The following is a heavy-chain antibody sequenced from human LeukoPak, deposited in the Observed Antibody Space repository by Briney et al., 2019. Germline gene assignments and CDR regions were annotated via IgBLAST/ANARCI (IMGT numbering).Heavy chain of an antibody. CDR1: GGSINNSNW. V-gene: IGHV4-4*02. Sequence: SGTLSLTCAVSGGSINNSNWWSWVRQPPGKGLEWIGEIYPTGTTNYKPFLKSRVTISVDKSKKKFSLNLRSVTAADTAVYYCATLTLRSLGTFDSWGQGILVTVSS. J-gene: IGHJ4*02. D-gene: IGHD3-16*01. CDR3: ATLTLRSLGTFDS. CDR2: IYPTGTT.